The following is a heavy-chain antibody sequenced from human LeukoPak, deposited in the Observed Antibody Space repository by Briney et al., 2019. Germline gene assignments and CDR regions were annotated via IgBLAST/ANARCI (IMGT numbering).Heavy chain of an antibody. CDR1: GFTFSRYW. CDR3: ARTPYCSSTTFADFDY. Sequence: GGSLRLSCAASGFTFSRYWMHWVRQAPGKGLVWVSRINSDGITTNYADSVRGRFTISRDNAKNTLYLQMNSLRADDTAVYYCARTPYCSSTTFADFDYWGQGTLVTVSS. CDR2: INSDGITT. V-gene: IGHV3-74*01. D-gene: IGHD2-2*01. J-gene: IGHJ4*02.